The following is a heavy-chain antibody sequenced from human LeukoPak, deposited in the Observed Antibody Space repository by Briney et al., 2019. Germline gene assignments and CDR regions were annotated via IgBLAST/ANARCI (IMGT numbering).Heavy chain of an antibody. CDR2: IYTSGST. V-gene: IGHV4-61*02. J-gene: IGHJ3*02. D-gene: IGHD3-9*01. CDR3: ARSDDILTGYKPGAFDI. CDR1: GGSISSGSYY. Sequence: SETLSLTCTVSGGSISSGSYYWSWIRQPAGKGLEWIGRIYTSGSTNYNPSLKSRVTISVDTSKNQFSLKLSSVTAADTAVYYCARSDDILTGYKPGAFDIWGQGTMVTVSS.